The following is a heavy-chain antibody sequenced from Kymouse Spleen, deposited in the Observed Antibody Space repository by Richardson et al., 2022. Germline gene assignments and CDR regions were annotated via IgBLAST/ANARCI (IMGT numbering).Heavy chain of an antibody. CDR3: AREPAAADFDY. J-gene: IGHJ4*02. D-gene: IGHD6-13*01. V-gene: IGHV3-33*01. Sequence: QVQLVESGGGVVQPGRSLRLSCAASGFTFSSYGMHWVRQAPGKGLEWVAVIWYDGSNKYYADSVKGRFTISRDNSKNTLYLQMNSLRAEDTAVYYCAREPAAADFDYWGQGTLVTVSS. CDR1: GFTFSSYG. CDR2: IWYDGSNK.